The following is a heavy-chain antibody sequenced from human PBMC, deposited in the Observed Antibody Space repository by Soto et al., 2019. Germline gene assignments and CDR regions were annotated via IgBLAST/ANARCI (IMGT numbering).Heavy chain of an antibody. D-gene: IGHD4-4*01. V-gene: IGHV3-30-3*01. CDR3: ARDGVVTTRYYYYYGMDV. CDR1: GFTFSSYA. Sequence: QVQLVESGGGVVQPGRSLRLSCAASGFTFSSYAMHWARQAPGKGLEWVAVISYDGSNKYYADSVKGRFTISRDNSKNTLYLQMNSLRAEDTAVYYCARDGVVTTRYYYYYGMDVWGQGTTVTVSS. J-gene: IGHJ6*02. CDR2: ISYDGSNK.